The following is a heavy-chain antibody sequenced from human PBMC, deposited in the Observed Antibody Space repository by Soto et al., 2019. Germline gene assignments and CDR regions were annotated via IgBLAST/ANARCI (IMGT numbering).Heavy chain of an antibody. CDR3: ARADGNEYYYGMDV. CDR2: IYYSGST. Sequence: PSETLSLTCTVSGGCISSYYGSWIRQPPGKGLEWIGYIYYSGSTNYNPSLKSRVTISVDTSKNQFSLKLSSVTAADTAVYYCARADGNEYYYGMDVWGQGTTVTVSS. D-gene: IGHD1-1*01. CDR1: GGCISSYY. J-gene: IGHJ6*02. V-gene: IGHV4-59*01.